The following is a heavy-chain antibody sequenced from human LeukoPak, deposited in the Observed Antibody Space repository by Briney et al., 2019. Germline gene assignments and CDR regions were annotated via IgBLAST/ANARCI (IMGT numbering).Heavy chain of an antibody. CDR1: RFSFSSYW. D-gene: IGHD2-15*01. J-gene: IGHJ4*02. Sequence: GGSLRLSCAASRFSFSSYWMHWVRQAPGKGLVWLARINGDGSSTTYADSVKGRFTISRDNAKNTLYLQMNSLRAEDTAVYYCATPYCSGGSCSFNYWGQGTLVTVSS. V-gene: IGHV3-74*01. CDR3: ATPYCSGGSCSFNY. CDR2: INGDGSST.